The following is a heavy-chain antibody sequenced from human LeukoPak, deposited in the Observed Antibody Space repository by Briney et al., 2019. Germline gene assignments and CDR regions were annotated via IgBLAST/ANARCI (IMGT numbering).Heavy chain of an antibody. CDR3: AKDIGYSSGWYYFDY. CDR2: ISWNSGSI. J-gene: IGHJ4*02. Sequence: GGSLRLSCAASGFTFDDYAMHWVRQAPGKGLEGVSGISWNSGSIGYADSVKGRFTISRDNAKNSLCLQMSSLRAEDTALYYCAKDIGYSSGWYYFDYWGQGTLVTVSS. CDR1: GFTFDDYA. V-gene: IGHV3-9*01. D-gene: IGHD6-19*01.